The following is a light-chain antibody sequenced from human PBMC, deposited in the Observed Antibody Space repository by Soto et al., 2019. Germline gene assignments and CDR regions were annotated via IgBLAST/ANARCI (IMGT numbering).Light chain of an antibody. CDR1: SSNIGAGYD. CDR2: GNI. Sequence: QAVVTQPPSVSGAPGQRLTFSCTGSSSNIGAGYDVHWYQQLPGAAPTLLIYGNINRPSGVPDRFSGSKSGPSASLAITGLQAEDEADYYCATWEDNLTARVFGGGTKVTVL. J-gene: IGLJ3*02. CDR3: ATWEDNLTARV. V-gene: IGLV1-40*01.